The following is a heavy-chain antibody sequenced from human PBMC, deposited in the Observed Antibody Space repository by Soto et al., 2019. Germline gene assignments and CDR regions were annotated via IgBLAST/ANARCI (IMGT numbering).Heavy chain of an antibody. CDR1: GYTFTSYC. V-gene: IGHV1-18*01. J-gene: IGHJ6*03. Sequence: ASVKLSCKASGYTFTSYCISWVRQAPGQGLEWMGWISAYNGNTNYAQKLPGRVTMTTDTSTSTAYMELRSLRSDDTAVYYCARFRITIFGVPYPGDYYYMDVWGKGTTVTVSS. D-gene: IGHD3-3*01. CDR3: ARFRITIFGVPYPGDYYYMDV. CDR2: ISAYNGNT.